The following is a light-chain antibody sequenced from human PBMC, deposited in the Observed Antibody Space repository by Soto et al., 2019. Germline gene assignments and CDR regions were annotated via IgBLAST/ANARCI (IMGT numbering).Light chain of an antibody. CDR1: QSISAW. CDR2: DAS. V-gene: IGKV1-5*01. J-gene: IGKJ1*01. Sequence: DIQMTQSPSTLSASVGDRVTITCRASQSISAWLAWYQHKPGKAPDLLIYDASSLQSGVPSRFSGSGSGTEFILTISSLQPDDFATYYCQQYNSYPWTFGQGTRVEIK. CDR3: QQYNSYPWT.